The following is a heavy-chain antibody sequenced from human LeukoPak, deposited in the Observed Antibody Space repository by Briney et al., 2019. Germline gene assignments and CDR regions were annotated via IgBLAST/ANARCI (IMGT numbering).Heavy chain of an antibody. D-gene: IGHD4-23*01. J-gene: IGHJ6*03. V-gene: IGHV4-30-4*07. Sequence: KPSETLSLTCAVSGGSISSGGYSWNWIRQPPGKGLEWIGYISYSGSTYYNPSLKSRVTISGDTSKNQFSLKLTSVTAADTAVYYCAREGYGGNSGYYYYYYMDVWGKGTTVTVSS. CDR3: AREGYGGNSGYYYYYYMDV. CDR1: GGSISSGGYS. CDR2: ISYSGST.